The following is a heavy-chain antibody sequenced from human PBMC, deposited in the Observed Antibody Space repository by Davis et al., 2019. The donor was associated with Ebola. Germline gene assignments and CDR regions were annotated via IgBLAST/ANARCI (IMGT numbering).Heavy chain of an antibody. CDR3: ARVVTMVQGVIIPMGYFDY. Sequence: PGGSLRLSCAASGFTFDDYGMSWVRQAPGKGLEWFSGINWNGGSTGYADSVKGRFTITRDNAKNSLYLQMNSLRAEDTALYYCARVVTMVQGVIIPMGYFDYWGQGTLVTVSS. V-gene: IGHV3-20*04. J-gene: IGHJ4*02. D-gene: IGHD3-10*01. CDR1: GFTFDDYG. CDR2: INWNGGST.